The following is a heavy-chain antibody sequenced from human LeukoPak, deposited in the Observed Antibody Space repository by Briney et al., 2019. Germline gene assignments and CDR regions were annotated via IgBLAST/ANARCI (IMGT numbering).Heavy chain of an antibody. CDR2: FDPEDGET. V-gene: IGHV1-24*01. Sequence: ASVKVSCKVSGYTLTELSMHWVRQAPGKGLEWMGGFDPEDGETIYAQKFQGRVTMTEDTSTDTAYMELSSLRSEDTAVYYCATCDWYYYGMDVWGQGTTVTVS. J-gene: IGHJ6*02. CDR3: ATCDWYYYGMDV. D-gene: IGHD2-21*02. CDR1: GYTLTELS.